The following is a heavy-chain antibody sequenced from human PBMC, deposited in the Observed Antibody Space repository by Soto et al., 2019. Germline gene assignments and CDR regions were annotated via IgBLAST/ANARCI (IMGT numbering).Heavy chain of an antibody. J-gene: IGHJ6*03. D-gene: IGHD3-3*01. CDR3: ARDWMVPTYYDFWSGYGRDYYMDV. Sequence: EVPLVESGGGLVQPGGSLRLSCAASGFTFSSYWMSWVRQAPGKGLEWVANIKQDGSEKYYVDSVKGRFTISRDNAKNALYVQMNSLRAEDTAVYYCARDWMVPTYYDFWSGYGRDYYMDVWGKGTTVTVSS. V-gene: IGHV3-7*01. CDR2: IKQDGSEK. CDR1: GFTFSSYW.